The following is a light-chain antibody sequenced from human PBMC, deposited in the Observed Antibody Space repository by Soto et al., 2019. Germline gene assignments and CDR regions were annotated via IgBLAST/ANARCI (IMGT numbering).Light chain of an antibody. Sequence: EVVMTQSPVTLSVSPGERATLSCRASQSVYGSLAWYQQKPGQAPRLLINGASNRATAFPARFSGSGSGTEFSITINGLQSDDFAVYYCQQYKYWPLTFGGGTKVEIK. CDR1: QSVYGS. V-gene: IGKV3-15*01. CDR2: GAS. CDR3: QQYKYWPLT. J-gene: IGKJ4*01.